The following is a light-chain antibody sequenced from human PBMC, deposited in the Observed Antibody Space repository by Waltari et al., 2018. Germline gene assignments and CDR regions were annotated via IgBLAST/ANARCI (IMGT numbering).Light chain of an antibody. Sequence: SYELTQPPSVSVSPGQTARTNCSGDALPNKYGYGYQQKSGQAPVLVIYEDNKRRSGIPERFSGSSSGTMVTLTISGAQVEDEGDYYCYSTDRTGKQRVFGGGTKLTVL. CDR3: YSTDRTGKQRV. V-gene: IGLV3-10*01. J-gene: IGLJ2*01. CDR1: ALPNKY. CDR2: EDN.